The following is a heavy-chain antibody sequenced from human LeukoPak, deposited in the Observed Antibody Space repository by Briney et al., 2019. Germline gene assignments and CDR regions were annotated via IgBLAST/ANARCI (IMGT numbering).Heavy chain of an antibody. Sequence: GGSLRLSCVATGFTFTDYEINRVRQAPGKGLEWVAHISTNGDVINYTNSVKGRFTISRDNAKNSVYLQMNSLRVDDTALYYCARVGPWVNPDYYYYYMDVWGKGTTVTVSS. D-gene: IGHD1-14*01. V-gene: IGHV3-48*03. CDR3: ARVGPWVNPDYYYYYMDV. J-gene: IGHJ6*03. CDR1: GFTFTDYE. CDR2: ISTNGDVI.